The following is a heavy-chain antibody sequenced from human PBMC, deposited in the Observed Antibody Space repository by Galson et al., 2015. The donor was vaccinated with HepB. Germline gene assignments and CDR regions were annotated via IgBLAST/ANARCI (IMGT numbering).Heavy chain of an antibody. V-gene: IGHV6-1*01. CDR1: GDSVSSASAT. Sequence: CAISGDSVSSASATWHWIRQSPSGGLEWLGKTYYRSKWSTNYAMSVKSRISINADTSKNQFSLQLKSVTPENTAVYYCARAALGWIDPWGQGTLVTVSS. D-gene: IGHD6-25*01. CDR2: TYYRSKWST. CDR3: ARAALGWIDP. J-gene: IGHJ5*02.